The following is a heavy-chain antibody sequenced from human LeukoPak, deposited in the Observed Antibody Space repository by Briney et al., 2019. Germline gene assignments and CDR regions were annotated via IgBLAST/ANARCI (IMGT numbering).Heavy chain of an antibody. CDR2: INPNSGGT. D-gene: IGHD6-13*01. V-gene: IGHV1-2*04. CDR1: GYTFTGYY. J-gene: IGHJ6*02. Sequence: ASVKVSCKASGYTFTGYYMHWVQQAPGQGLEWMGWINPNSGGTNYAQKFQGWVTMTRDTSISTAYMELSRLRSDDTAVYYCARDAGPYYYYGMDVWGQGTTVTVSS. CDR3: ARDAGPYYYYGMDV.